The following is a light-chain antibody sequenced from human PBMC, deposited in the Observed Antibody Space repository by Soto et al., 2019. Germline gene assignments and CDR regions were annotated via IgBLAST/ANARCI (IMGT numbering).Light chain of an antibody. Sequence: DLVMTQSPLSLPVTPGEPASISCRSSQSLLHSFGYNYLEWYLQKPGQSPQILIYLGSNRASGVPDRFSGSGSGTDFTLKISRVEAGDVGVYYCMQALQIPWTFGQGTKVEIK. V-gene: IGKV2-28*01. J-gene: IGKJ1*01. CDR3: MQALQIPWT. CDR1: QSLLHSFGYNY. CDR2: LGS.